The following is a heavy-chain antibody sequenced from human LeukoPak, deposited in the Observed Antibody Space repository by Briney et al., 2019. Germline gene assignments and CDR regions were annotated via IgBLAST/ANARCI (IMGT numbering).Heavy chain of an antibody. V-gene: IGHV3-23*01. Sequence: GGSLRLSCAASGFTFSSYGMSWVRQAPGKGLECVSSISGSGGSTNHADSVKGRFTISRDNSKNTLYLQMNSLRAEDTTVYYCAKVWTAYSDDYFDYWGQGTLVTVSS. CDR2: ISGSGGST. CDR3: AKVWTAYSDDYFDY. J-gene: IGHJ4*02. CDR1: GFTFSSYG. D-gene: IGHD3/OR15-3a*01.